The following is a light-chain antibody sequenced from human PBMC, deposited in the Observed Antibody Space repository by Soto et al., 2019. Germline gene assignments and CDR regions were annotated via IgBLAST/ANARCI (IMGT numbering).Light chain of an antibody. J-gene: IGKJ5*01. CDR1: RTIVTY. V-gene: IGKV1-39*01. Sequence: DIQMTQSPSSLSASVVDIVNFTFRSIRTIVTYLNCYQPTPGTAPKLLIYTASRLQRAVPSRFSGSGSGTDFTLTISSLQPEDFATYYCQQSFSTASINFGQGTRLENK. CDR2: TAS. CDR3: QQSFSTASIN.